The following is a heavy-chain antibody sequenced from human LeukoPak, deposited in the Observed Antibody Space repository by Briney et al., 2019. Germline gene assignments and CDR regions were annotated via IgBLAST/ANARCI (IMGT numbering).Heavy chain of an antibody. J-gene: IGHJ5*02. CDR2: IYTSGST. CDR1: GGSFSGYY. D-gene: IGHD3-10*01. CDR3: ARDGIWFAERKLGP. Sequence: SETLSLTCAVYGGSFSGYYWSWILQPAGKGLEWIGRIYTSGSTYYNPSLKSRVTMSVDTSKNQFSLKLSSVTAADTAIYYCARDGIWFAERKLGPWGQGTLVTVSS. V-gene: IGHV4-4*07.